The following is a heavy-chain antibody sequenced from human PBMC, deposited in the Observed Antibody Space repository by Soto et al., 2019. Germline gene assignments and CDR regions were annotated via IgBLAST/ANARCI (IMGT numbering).Heavy chain of an antibody. CDR2: INAGNGNT. CDR1: GYTFTSYA. V-gene: IGHV1-3*01. D-gene: IGHD6-13*01. CDR3: ARARIAAAGSDY. Sequence: QVQLVQSGAEVKKPGASVKVSCKASGYTFTSYAMHWVRQAPGQRLEWMGWINAGNGNTKYSQKFQGRVTITRDTSASTAYMELSSLRSEDTAVYYCARARIAAAGSDYWGQGTLFTVSS. J-gene: IGHJ4*02.